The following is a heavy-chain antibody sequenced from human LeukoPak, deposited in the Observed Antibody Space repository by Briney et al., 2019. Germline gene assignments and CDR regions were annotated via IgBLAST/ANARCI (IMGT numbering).Heavy chain of an antibody. V-gene: IGHV4-39*07. J-gene: IGHJ4*02. CDR2: IYYSGST. CDR3: AGVVDTAMVSLFDY. CDR1: GGSISSSSYY. D-gene: IGHD5-18*01. Sequence: SETLSLTCTVSGGSISSSSYYWGWIRQPPGKGLEWIGSIYYSGSTYYNPSLKSRVTISVDTSKNQFSLKLSSVTAADTAVYYCAGVVDTAMVSLFDYWGQGTLVTVSS.